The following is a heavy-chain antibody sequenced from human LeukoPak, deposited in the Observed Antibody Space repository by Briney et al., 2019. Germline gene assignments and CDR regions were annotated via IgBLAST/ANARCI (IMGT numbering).Heavy chain of an antibody. CDR1: GFTFSRYW. CDR3: ARRWYTGTYYYFDL. D-gene: IGHD1-26*01. V-gene: IGHV3-74*01. J-gene: IGHJ4*02. CDR2: INGDGTTT. Sequence: SGGSLRLSCAASGFTFSRYWMHWVRQAPGKGLVWVSRINGDGTTTSYADSVKGRFTISRVNAKSTLYLEMDSLRAEDTAIYYCARRWYTGTYYYFDLWGQGTLVTVSS.